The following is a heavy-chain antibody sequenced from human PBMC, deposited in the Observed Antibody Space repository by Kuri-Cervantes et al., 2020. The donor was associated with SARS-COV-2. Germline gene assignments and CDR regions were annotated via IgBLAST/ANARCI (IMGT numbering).Heavy chain of an antibody. CDR2: ISSSSSYI. CDR3: AKDTGSSGYYYGDYFDL. CDR1: GFTFSSYS. Sequence: GGSLRLSCAASGFTFSSYSMNWVRQAPGKGLEWVSSISSSSSYIYYADSVKGRFTISRDNAKNSLFLQMNSLRPEDTALYHCAKDTGSSGYYYGDYFDLWGQGTQVTVSS. V-gene: IGHV3-21*04. J-gene: IGHJ4*02. D-gene: IGHD3-22*01.